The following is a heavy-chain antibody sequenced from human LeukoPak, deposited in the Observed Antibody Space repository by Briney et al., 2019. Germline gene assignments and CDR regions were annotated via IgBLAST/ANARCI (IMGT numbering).Heavy chain of an antibody. CDR2: INSDGSST. V-gene: IGHV3-74*01. Sequence: PGGSLRLSCSASGFTFSSYWMHWVRQAPGKGLVWVSRINSDGSSTSYADSVKGRFTISTDSAKNTLYLQMNSLRSEDTALYYCARGGAAMAYYWGQGTLLTVSS. D-gene: IGHD5-18*01. CDR3: ARGGAAMAYY. CDR1: GFTFSSYW. J-gene: IGHJ4*02.